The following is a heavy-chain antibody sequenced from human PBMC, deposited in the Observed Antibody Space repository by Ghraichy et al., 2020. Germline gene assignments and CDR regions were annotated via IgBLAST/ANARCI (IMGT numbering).Heavy chain of an antibody. D-gene: IGHD6-19*01. CDR3: ARDGLYGGAWYDAFDI. J-gene: IGHJ3*02. CDR2: VYSDGSRL. V-gene: IGHV3-74*01. Sequence: GESLNISCVASGFTFNKYLMHWVRQAPGKGLVWVSRVYSDGSRLGYADSVKGRFTISRDNAKNTLYLQMNSLRVEDTAVYYCARDGLYGGAWYDAFDIWGQGTMVTVSS. CDR1: GFTFNKYL.